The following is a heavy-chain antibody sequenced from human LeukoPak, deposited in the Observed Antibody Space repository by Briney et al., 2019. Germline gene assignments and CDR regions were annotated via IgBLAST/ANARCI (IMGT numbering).Heavy chain of an antibody. J-gene: IGHJ4*02. CDR2: ISANGAKT. CDR3: APRTTVTTS. V-gene: IGHV3-23*01. D-gene: IGHD4-17*01. CDR1: GFTFNSYA. Sequence: GGSLRLSCAASGFTFNSYAMSWVRQAPGKGLEWVSGISANGAKTYYADSVKGRFTISRDNSKNTQSLQMNSLRAEDTAVYYCAPRTTVTTSWGQGTLVTVSS.